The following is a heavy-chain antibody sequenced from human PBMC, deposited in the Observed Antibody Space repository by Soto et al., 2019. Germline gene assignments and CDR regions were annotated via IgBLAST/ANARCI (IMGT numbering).Heavy chain of an antibody. Sequence: TLSLTCTVSGGSISSGDYYWSWIRQPPGKGLEWIGYIYYSGSTYYNPSLKSRVTISVDTSKNQFSLKLSSVTAADTAVYYCAVVPAAIGYFRFFDPWGQGTLVTVSS. CDR1: GGSISSGDYY. V-gene: IGHV4-30-4*01. CDR3: AVVPAAIGYFRFFDP. CDR2: IYYSGST. D-gene: IGHD2-2*02. J-gene: IGHJ5*02.